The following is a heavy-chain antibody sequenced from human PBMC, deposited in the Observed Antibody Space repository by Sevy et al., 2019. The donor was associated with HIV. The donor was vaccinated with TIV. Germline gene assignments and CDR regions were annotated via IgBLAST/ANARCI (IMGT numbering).Heavy chain of an antibody. J-gene: IGHJ4*02. CDR3: ATTREYYEDSSGYLDF. CDR1: GKTLSELS. D-gene: IGHD3-22*01. V-gene: IGHV1-24*01. CDR2: FDPEDGET. Sequence: ASVKVSCKVSGKTLSELSMHWVRQAPGKGLEWMGRFDPEDGETIYAQKFQGRVTLTEDTSTDTAYMELRSIKSEDTAVYYCATTREYYEDSSGYLDFWGQGTLVTVSS.